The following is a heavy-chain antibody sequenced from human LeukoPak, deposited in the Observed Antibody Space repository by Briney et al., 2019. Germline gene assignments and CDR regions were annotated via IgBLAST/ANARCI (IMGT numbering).Heavy chain of an antibody. V-gene: IGHV4-39*01. CDR3: ARGANFYYYGMDV. Sequence: SETLSLTCTVSGGSISSSSYYWAWIRQPPGKGLEWIGSLYYIGSTYSNPSLKSRVTISVDTSKNQFSLKLSSVTAADTAVYYCARGANFYYYGMDVWGQGTTVTVSS. J-gene: IGHJ6*02. CDR2: LYYIGST. CDR1: GGSISSSSYY. D-gene: IGHD4/OR15-4a*01.